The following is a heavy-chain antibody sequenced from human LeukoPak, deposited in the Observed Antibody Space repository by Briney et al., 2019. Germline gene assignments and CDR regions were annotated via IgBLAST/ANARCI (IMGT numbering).Heavy chain of an antibody. V-gene: IGHV4-34*01. Sequence: SETLSLTCAVYGGSFSGYYWSWIRQPPGKGLEWIGEINHSGSTNYNPSLKSRVTISVDTSKNQFSLKLSSVTAADTAVYYCARIELVLGSYGMDVWGKGTTVTVSS. CDR1: GGSFSGYY. D-gene: IGHD3-10*01. CDR2: INHSGST. CDR3: ARIELVLGSYGMDV. J-gene: IGHJ6*04.